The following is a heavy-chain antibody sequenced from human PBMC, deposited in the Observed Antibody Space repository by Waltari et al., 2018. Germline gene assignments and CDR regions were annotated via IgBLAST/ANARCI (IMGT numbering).Heavy chain of an antibody. CDR2: ISDAGGII. CDR1: GFTFSTYV. D-gene: IGHD7-27*01. J-gene: IGHJ4*02. Sequence: EVQLLESGGGLVQPGGSLRLPCAASGFTFSTYVMNWVRQAPGKGLEWVSSISDAGGIINYADSVKGRFTISRDNSKNTLYLQMNSLRAEDTAVYYCARGSGVDYWGQGTLVTISS. CDR3: ARGSGVDY. V-gene: IGHV3-23*01.